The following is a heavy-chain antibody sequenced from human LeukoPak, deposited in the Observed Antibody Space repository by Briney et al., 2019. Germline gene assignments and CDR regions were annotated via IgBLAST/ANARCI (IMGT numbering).Heavy chain of an antibody. Sequence: GGSLRLSCAASGFIFSSYATSWVRQAPGKGLEWVSVIGGSGTSTYYADSVKGRFTISRDNSKNMLYLQMNSLRVEDTAIYYCAKVSVVAGRNAFDIWGQGTTVTVFS. D-gene: IGHD3-22*01. CDR3: AKVSVVAGRNAFDI. J-gene: IGHJ3*02. CDR2: IGGSGTST. V-gene: IGHV3-23*01. CDR1: GFIFSSYA.